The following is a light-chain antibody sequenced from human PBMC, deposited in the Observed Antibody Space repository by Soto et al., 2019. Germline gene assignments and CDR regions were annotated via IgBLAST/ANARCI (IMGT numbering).Light chain of an antibody. CDR3: SSYAGSNNFV. CDR2: EVT. Sequence: QSVLTQPPSASGSPGQSVTISCAGTSSDVGGYNYVSWYQQHPDKAPKLLIYEVTKRPSGVPDRFSGSKSGNTASLTVSGLQAEDEADYYCSSYAGSNNFVFRTGTKVTVL. V-gene: IGLV2-8*01. J-gene: IGLJ1*01. CDR1: SSDVGGYNY.